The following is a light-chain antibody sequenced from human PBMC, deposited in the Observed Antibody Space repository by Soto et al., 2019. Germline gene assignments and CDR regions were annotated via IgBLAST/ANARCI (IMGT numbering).Light chain of an antibody. CDR2: DAS. CDR3: QHLIA. CDR1: QYISKN. V-gene: IGKV3-11*01. Sequence: ALTQSPATLSLSPGERATLSCRASQYISKNLAWYQHRPGQAPRLLIDDASNRATGTPARFSGSGSGTDSTLSISSLEPEDSAVYYCQHLIAFGQGTRLEIK. J-gene: IGKJ5*01.